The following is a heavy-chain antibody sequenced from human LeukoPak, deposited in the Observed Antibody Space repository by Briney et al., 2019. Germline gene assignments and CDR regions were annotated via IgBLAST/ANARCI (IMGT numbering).Heavy chain of an antibody. CDR2: IKSKTDGGTT. J-gene: IGHJ3*02. D-gene: IGHD3-16*01. CDR3: TTDGLMITFGGVTNFDI. V-gene: IGHV3-15*01. CDR1: GFTFSNAW. Sequence: GGSLRLSCAASGFTFSNAWMSWVRQAPGKGLEWVGRIKSKTDGGTTDYAAPVKGRFTISRDDSKNTLYLQMNSLKTQDTAVYYCTTDGLMITFGGVTNFDIWGQGTMVTVSS.